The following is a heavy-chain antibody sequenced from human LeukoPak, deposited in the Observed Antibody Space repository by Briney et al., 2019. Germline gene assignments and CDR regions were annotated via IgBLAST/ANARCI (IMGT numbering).Heavy chain of an antibody. J-gene: IGHJ3*02. CDR3: ARVGLVTALGPHDAFDI. V-gene: IGHV4-31*11. Sequence: SETLSLTCAVYGGSFSGYYWSWIRQHPGKGLEWIGYIYYSGSTYYNPSLKGRVTISVDTSKNQFSLKLSSVTAADTAVYYCARVGLVTALGPHDAFDIWGQGTMVTVSS. CDR1: GGSFSGYY. CDR2: IYYSGST. D-gene: IGHD2-21*02.